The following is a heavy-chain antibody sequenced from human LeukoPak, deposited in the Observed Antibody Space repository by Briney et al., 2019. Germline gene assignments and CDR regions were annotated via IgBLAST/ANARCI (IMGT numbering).Heavy chain of an antibody. D-gene: IGHD3-16*01. CDR3: ARGDILITFGGVPGGFDI. J-gene: IGHJ3*02. CDR1: GFTFSSYA. V-gene: IGHV3-23*01. CDR2: INDNGDGT. Sequence: GGSLRLSCAASGFTFSSYAMSWVRQAPGKGLKWVSTINDNGDGTYYADSVKGRFTISRDNSYNTVSLQMNSLRDEDTGVYYCARGDILITFGGVPGGFDIWGQGTMVTVSS.